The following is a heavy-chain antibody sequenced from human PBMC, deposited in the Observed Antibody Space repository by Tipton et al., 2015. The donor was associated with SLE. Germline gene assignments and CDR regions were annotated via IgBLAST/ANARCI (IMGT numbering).Heavy chain of an antibody. J-gene: IGHJ2*01. V-gene: IGHV1-18*01. CDR3: ARDWMPYSGSYGPGGYFDL. Sequence: QVQLVQSGAEVKKPGASVKVSCKASGYTFTSYGISWVRQAPGQGLEWMGWISAYNGNTNYAQKLQGRVTMTTDTSTSTAYMELRSLRSDDTAVYYCARDWMPYSGSYGPGGYFDLWGRGTLVTVSS. CDR1: GYTFTSYG. CDR2: ISAYNGNT. D-gene: IGHD1-26*01.